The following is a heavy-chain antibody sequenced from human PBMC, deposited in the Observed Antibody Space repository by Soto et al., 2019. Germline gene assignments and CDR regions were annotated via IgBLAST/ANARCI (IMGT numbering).Heavy chain of an antibody. CDR2: ISYDGSNK. J-gene: IGHJ6*02. Sequence: GGSLRLSCAASGFTFSSYAMHWVRQAPGKGLEWVAVISYDGSNKYYADSVKGRFTISRDNSKNTLYLQMNSLRAEDTAVYYCARDRVEGRGPYYYYGMDVWGQGTTVTVSS. CDR1: GFTFSSYA. CDR3: ARDRVEGRGPYYYYGMDV. D-gene: IGHD1-26*01. V-gene: IGHV3-30-3*01.